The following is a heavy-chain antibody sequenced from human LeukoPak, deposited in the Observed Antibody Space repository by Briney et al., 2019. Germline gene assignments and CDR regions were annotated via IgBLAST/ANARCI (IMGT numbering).Heavy chain of an antibody. Sequence: SETLSLTCTVSGGSISSYYWSWIRQPPGKGLEWIGYIYYSGSTNYNPSLKSRVTISVDTSKNQFSLKLTSVTAADTAVYYCARHKKPTVAGPPIFDYWGQGTLVTVSS. CDR2: IYYSGST. CDR3: ARHKKPTVAGPPIFDY. CDR1: GGSISSYY. J-gene: IGHJ4*02. V-gene: IGHV4-59*08. D-gene: IGHD6-19*01.